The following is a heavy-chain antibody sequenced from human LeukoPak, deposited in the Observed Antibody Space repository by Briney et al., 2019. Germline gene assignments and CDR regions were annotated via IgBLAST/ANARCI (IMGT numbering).Heavy chain of an antibody. Sequence: PSETLSLTCTVSGGSISSYYWSWIRQPPGKGLEWIGYIYYIGNTNFNPCLRSGVPISVDTPKNQFSLKLSSVTAADTAVYYCARGSQSLGYCSGGSCRAKIFDYWGQGTLVTVSS. CDR3: ARGSQSLGYCSGGSCRAKIFDY. J-gene: IGHJ4*02. CDR1: GGSISSYY. V-gene: IGHV4-59*12. CDR2: IYYIGNT. D-gene: IGHD2-15*01.